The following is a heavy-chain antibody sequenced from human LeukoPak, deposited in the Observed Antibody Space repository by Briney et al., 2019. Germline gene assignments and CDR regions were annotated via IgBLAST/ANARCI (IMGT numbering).Heavy chain of an antibody. CDR2: ISSSSSYI. Sequence: GGSLRLSCAASGFTFSSYSMNWVRQAPGKGLEWVSSISSSSSYIYYADSVKGRFTISGDNAKNSLYLQMNSLRAGDTAVFYCAKGKVGDYAFDYWGQGTLVTVPS. J-gene: IGHJ4*02. V-gene: IGHV3-21*04. D-gene: IGHD1-26*01. CDR1: GFTFSSYS. CDR3: AKGKVGDYAFDY.